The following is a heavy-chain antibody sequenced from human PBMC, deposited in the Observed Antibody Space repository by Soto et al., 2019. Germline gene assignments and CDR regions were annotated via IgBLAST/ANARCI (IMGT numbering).Heavy chain of an antibody. CDR3: TTELTTVTTLVDF. Sequence: EVQLVESGGGLVKPGGSLRLSCAASGFTFSNAWMSWVRQTPEKGLEWVGRIKSKTDAGTTDYAAPVKGRFTISRDDSINTLYLQMNSLKTEDTAVYYCTTELTTVTTLVDFWGQGTLVTVSS. D-gene: IGHD4-17*01. J-gene: IGHJ4*02. CDR2: IKSKTDAGTT. CDR1: GFTFSNAW. V-gene: IGHV3-15*01.